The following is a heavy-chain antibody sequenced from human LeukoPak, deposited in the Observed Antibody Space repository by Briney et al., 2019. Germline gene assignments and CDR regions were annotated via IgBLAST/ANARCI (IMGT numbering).Heavy chain of an antibody. D-gene: IGHD3-22*01. J-gene: IGHJ4*02. CDR1: GFTFGNYA. CDR3: AKGRYESSGFNWAA. CDR2: LSGSGGSA. Sequence: GGSLRLSCAASGFTFGNYAMTWVRQAPGKGLEWVSALSGSGGSAYYADSVKGRFTISRDNSKNTLYLQMNSLRAEDTAVYYCAKGRYESSGFNWAAWGQGTLVTVSS. V-gene: IGHV3-23*01.